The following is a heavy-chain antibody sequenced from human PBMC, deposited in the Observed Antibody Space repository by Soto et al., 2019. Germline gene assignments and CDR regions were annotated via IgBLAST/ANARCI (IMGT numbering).Heavy chain of an antibody. D-gene: IGHD3-22*01. Sequence: SETLSLTCAVSGDSISSSKWWSWVRQPPGKGLEWIGYIYYSGSTNYNPSLKSRVTISVDTSKNQFSLKLSSVTAADTAVYYCARVTSYYYESSGDYCYDFAYWGQGTLVTVSS. CDR1: GDSISSSKW. V-gene: IGHV4-4*02. CDR3: ARVTSYYYESSGDYCYDFAY. J-gene: IGHJ4*02. CDR2: IYYSGST.